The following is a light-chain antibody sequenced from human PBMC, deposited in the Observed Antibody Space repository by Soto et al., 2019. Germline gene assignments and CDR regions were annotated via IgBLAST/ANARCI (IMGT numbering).Light chain of an antibody. J-gene: IGKJ2*01. CDR1: QSIASY. V-gene: IGKV1-39*01. CDR3: QQSYSTPYF. CDR2: AAS. Sequence: DIQMTQSPSSLSASVGDSVTITCRAGQSIASYLNWYQQKPGKAPKLLIYAASSLQSGVPSRFSGSGSGTDFTLTISSLQPEDFATYYCQQSYSTPYFFGQGTKVDIK.